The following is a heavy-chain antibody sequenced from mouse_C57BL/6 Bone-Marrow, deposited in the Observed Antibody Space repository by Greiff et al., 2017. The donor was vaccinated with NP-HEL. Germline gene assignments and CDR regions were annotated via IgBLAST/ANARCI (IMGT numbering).Heavy chain of an antibody. CDR3: ARSEGLRRTVPFAY. D-gene: IGHD2-4*01. CDR1: GYTFTSYW. Sequence: VKLQQPGAELVKPGASVKLSCKASGYTFTSYWMHWVKQRPGRGLEWIGRIDPNSGGTKYNEKFKSKATLTVDKPSSTAYMQLSSLTSEDSAVYYCARSEGLRRTVPFAYWGQGTLVTVSA. V-gene: IGHV1-72*01. J-gene: IGHJ3*01. CDR2: IDPNSGGT.